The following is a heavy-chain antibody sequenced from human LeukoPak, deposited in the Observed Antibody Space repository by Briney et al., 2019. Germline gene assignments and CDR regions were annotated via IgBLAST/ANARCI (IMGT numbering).Heavy chain of an antibody. J-gene: IGHJ2*01. D-gene: IGHD3-9*01. CDR3: ATGPRYFDWLLFRQVGWYFDL. CDR1: GYTFTDYY. V-gene: IGHV1-69-2*01. Sequence: GASVKVSCKASGYTFTDYYMHWVQQAPGKGLEWMGRVDPEDGETIYAEKFQGRVTITADTSTDTAYMELSSLRSEDTAVYYCATGPRYFDWLLFRQVGWYFDLWGRGTLVTVSS. CDR2: VDPEDGET.